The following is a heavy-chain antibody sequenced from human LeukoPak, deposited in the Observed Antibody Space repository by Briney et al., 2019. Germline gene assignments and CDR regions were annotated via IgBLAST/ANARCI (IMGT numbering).Heavy chain of an antibody. CDR3: ARDKWIPYCSSTSCYHAFDI. Sequence: SETLSLTCTVSGGSISSGDYYWSWIRQPPGKGLEWIGYIYYSGSTYYNPSLKSRVTISVDTSKNQFSLKLSSVTAADTAVYYCARDKWIPYCSSTSCYHAFDIWGQGTMVTVSS. V-gene: IGHV4-30-4*02. CDR1: GGSISSGDYY. D-gene: IGHD2-2*01. J-gene: IGHJ3*02. CDR2: IYYSGST.